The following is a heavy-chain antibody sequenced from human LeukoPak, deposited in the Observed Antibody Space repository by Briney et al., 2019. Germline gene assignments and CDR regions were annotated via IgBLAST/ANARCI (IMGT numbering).Heavy chain of an antibody. D-gene: IGHD1-1*01. CDR3: AKGLETESRLDS. Sequence: GGSLRLSCAASGFTFSSYGMHWVRQAPGKGLEWVSGIRHSDGSTYYADAVKGRFTISRDKSKNTLFLHMNSLRAEDTALYYCAKGLETESRLDSWGQGTLGTVSS. J-gene: IGHJ4*02. V-gene: IGHV3-23*01. CDR2: IRHSDGST. CDR1: GFTFSSYG.